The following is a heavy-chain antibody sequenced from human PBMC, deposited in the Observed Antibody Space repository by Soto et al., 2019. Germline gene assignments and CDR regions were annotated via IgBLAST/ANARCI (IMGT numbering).Heavy chain of an antibody. CDR3: AAGHYYYDSSGYYIDAFDI. Sequence: SVKVSCKASGFTFTSSAVQWVRQARGQRLEWIGWIVVGSGNTNYAQKFQERVTITRDMSTSTAYMELSSLRSEDTAVYYCAAGHYYYDSSGYYIDAFDIWGQGTMVTVSS. V-gene: IGHV1-58*01. CDR1: GFTFTSSA. CDR2: IVVGSGNT. J-gene: IGHJ3*02. D-gene: IGHD3-22*01.